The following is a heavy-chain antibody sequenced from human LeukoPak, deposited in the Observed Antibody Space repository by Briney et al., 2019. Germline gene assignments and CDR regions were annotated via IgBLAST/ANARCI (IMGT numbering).Heavy chain of an antibody. V-gene: IGHV1-8*03. CDR1: GYTFTSYD. J-gene: IGHJ4*02. Sequence: GASVKVSCKASGYTFTSYDINWVRQATGQGLEWMGWMNPNSGNTGYAQKFQGRVTITRNTSISTAYMELSSLRSEDTAVYYCAGLGYCTNGVCYGYDYWGQGTLVTVSS. CDR3: AGLGYCTNGVCYGYDY. D-gene: IGHD2-8*01. CDR2: MNPNSGNT.